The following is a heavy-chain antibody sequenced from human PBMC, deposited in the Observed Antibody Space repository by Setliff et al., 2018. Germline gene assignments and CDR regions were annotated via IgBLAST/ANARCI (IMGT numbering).Heavy chain of an antibody. D-gene: IGHD2-15*01. CDR1: VTRGSFSGYC. V-gene: IGHV4-34*01. CDR3: ATSGFCSAGSCYSFDD. J-gene: IGHJ4*02. CDR2: ISPGGST. Sequence: SSETLSLTCGVFVTRGSFSGYCWSWIRQPPGKGLEWIGEISPGGSTIYNPSLRSRVTMSVDTSKNRFSLNLTSVTAADTAVYYCATSGFCSAGSCYSFDDWGQGALVTVSS.